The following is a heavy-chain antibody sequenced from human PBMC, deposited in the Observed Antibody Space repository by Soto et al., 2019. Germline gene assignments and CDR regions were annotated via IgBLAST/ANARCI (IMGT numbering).Heavy chain of an antibody. CDR1: GYTFTSYA. V-gene: IGHV1-3*01. J-gene: IGHJ3*02. Sequence: ASVKVSCKASGYTFTSYAMHWVRQAPGQRLEWMGWINAGNGNTKYSQKFQGRVTTTRDTSASTAYMELSSLRSEDTAVYYCASGITMVRGVIAAFDIWGQGTMVTVSS. D-gene: IGHD3-10*01. CDR3: ASGITMVRGVIAAFDI. CDR2: INAGNGNT.